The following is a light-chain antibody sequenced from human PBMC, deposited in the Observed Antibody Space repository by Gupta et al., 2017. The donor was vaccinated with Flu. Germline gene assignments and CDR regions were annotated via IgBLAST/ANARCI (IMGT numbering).Light chain of an antibody. V-gene: IGLV8-61*01. J-gene: IGLJ3*02. CDR2: NTN. Sequence: TVQRTCGFSSGSSLTNNYPCWYQQTPGQAPMLVIFNTNFRSSGVPDRFSGSNAGNKAALTITVAQAVDEADYYCQASENSGTWVFGGGTKLTVL. CDR3: QASENSGTWV. CDR1: SGSSLTNNY.